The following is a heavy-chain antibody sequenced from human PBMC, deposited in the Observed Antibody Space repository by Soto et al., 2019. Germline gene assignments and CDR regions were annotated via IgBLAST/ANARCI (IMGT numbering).Heavy chain of an antibody. CDR2: IFYSGST. Sequence: PSETLSLTCTVSGDSISSSNYFWGWIRQPPRKGLEWIGTIFYSGSTYYNPSLKSRVTISVDTSKNQFSLRLISVTAADTALYYCARRYGWLYFDYWGQGSLVTVSS. V-gene: IGHV4-39*01. J-gene: IGHJ4*02. CDR1: GDSISSSNYF. D-gene: IGHD6-19*01. CDR3: ARRYGWLYFDY.